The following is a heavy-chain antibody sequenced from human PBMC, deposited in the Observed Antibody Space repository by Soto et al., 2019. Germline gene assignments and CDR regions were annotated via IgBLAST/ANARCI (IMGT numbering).Heavy chain of an antibody. V-gene: IGHV4-59*01. Sequence: SEPLSLTCTMSNGSIGYFYWTLIRQSPGKGLERIGHIYKSGNTKYNPSLESRVTISIDTSKYQFSLRLSSATAADTAVYFCARFQFFCSGGSCKDGRSGGVDPWGQGTLVTVSS. CDR3: ARFQFFCSGGSCKDGRSGGVDP. CDR2: IYKSGNT. D-gene: IGHD2-15*01. J-gene: IGHJ5*02. CDR1: NGSIGYFY.